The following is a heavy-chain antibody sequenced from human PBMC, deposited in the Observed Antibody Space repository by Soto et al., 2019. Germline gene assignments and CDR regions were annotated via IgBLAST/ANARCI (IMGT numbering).Heavy chain of an antibody. D-gene: IGHD3-10*01. CDR2: IYYSGST. CDR1: GGSISGSGDY. J-gene: IGHJ6*02. V-gene: IGHV4-39*01. CDR3: ARRPPEGSGRRTSYYYYGMDV. Sequence: NPSETLALTCTVSGGSISGSGDYWGWIRQPPGKGLEWIGSIYYSGSTYYNPSLKSRVTISVDTSKNQFSLKLSSVTAADTAVYYCARRPPEGSGRRTSYYYYGMDVWGQGTTVTVSS.